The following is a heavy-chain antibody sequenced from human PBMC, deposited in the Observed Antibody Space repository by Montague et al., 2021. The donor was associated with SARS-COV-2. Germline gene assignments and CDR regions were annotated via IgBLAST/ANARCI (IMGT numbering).Heavy chain of an antibody. D-gene: IGHD6-19*01. CDR3: ARGSRQWLVRPPHYYYFDY. Sequence: SETLSLTCAVYGGSFSGYYWSWIRQPPGKGLEWIGEINHSGSTNYNPSXXSRVTISVDTSKNQFSPKLSSVTAADTAVYYCARGSRQWLVRPPHYYYFDYWGQGTLVTVSS. CDR1: GGSFSGYY. J-gene: IGHJ4*02. CDR2: INHSGST. V-gene: IGHV4-34*01.